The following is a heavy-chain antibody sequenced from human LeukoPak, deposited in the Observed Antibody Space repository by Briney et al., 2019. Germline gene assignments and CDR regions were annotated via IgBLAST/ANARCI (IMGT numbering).Heavy chain of an antibody. J-gene: IGHJ4*02. CDR3: ARVYVGSTTTCPYDY. CDR1: GFTFSTYG. D-gene: IGHD3-16*01. CDR2: IAYDGTTK. V-gene: IGHV3-30*03. Sequence: PGRSLRLSCAASGFTFSTYGMHWVRQAPGKGLEWVAGIAYDGTTKYHADSVKGRFTISGDNSRNTLYLEMNSLTPEDSAVYYCARVYVGSTTTCPYDYWGQGALVTVSS.